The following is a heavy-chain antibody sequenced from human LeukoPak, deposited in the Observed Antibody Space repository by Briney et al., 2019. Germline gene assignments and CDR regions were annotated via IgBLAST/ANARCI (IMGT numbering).Heavy chain of an antibody. CDR3: ARDLPRETLITMIVVVKVGDFDY. CDR2: INPNSGGT. CDR1: GYTFTGYY. D-gene: IGHD3-22*01. J-gene: IGHJ4*02. Sequence: VASVKVSCKASGYTFTGYYMHWVRQAPGQGLAWMGWINPNSGGTNYAQKFQGRVTMTRDTSISTAYMELSRLRSDDTAVYYCARDLPRETLITMIVVVKVGDFDYWGQGTLVTVSS. V-gene: IGHV1-2*02.